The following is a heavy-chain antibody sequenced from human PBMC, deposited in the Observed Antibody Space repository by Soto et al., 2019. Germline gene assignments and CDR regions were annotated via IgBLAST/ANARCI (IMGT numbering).Heavy chain of an antibody. CDR3: ARDLGPRIAARPSWFDP. CDR1: GGTFSSYA. Sequence: ASVKVSCKASGGTFSSYAISWVRQAPGQGLEWMGGIIPIFGTANYAQKFQGRVTITADESTSTAYMELSSLRSEDTAVYYCARDLGPRIAARPSWFDPWGQGTLVTVPS. V-gene: IGHV1-69*13. J-gene: IGHJ5*02. D-gene: IGHD6-6*01. CDR2: IIPIFGTA.